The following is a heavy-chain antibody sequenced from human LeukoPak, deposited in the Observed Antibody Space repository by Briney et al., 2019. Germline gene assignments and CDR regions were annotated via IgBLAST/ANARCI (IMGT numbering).Heavy chain of an antibody. Sequence: PSETLSLTCTVSGYSISSGYYWGWIRPSPGKGLEWIGYIYHSGSTDYNSSLKSRVTISEDTSKKQFSLKVSSVTAADTAVYYCARETSQKGAHYMDVWGKGTTVTISS. J-gene: IGHJ6*03. CDR2: IYHSGST. D-gene: IGHD3-16*01. CDR3: ARETSQKGAHYMDV. CDR1: GYSISSGYY. V-gene: IGHV4-38-2*02.